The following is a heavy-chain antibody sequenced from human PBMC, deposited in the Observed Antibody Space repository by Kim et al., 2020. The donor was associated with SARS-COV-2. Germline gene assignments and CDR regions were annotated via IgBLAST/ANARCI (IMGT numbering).Heavy chain of an antibody. Sequence: GGSLRLSCAASGFTFSNFAMNWVRQAPGKGLEWVSAISGSGRGTFYADSVKGRFTISRDNSKNPLYLQMIRLRAEDTALYFCAKEVRGYYYYFDYWGPGT. CDR3: AKEVRGYYYYFDY. D-gene: IGHD3-22*01. CDR1: GFTFSNFA. J-gene: IGHJ4*02. CDR2: ISGSGRGT. V-gene: IGHV3-23*01.